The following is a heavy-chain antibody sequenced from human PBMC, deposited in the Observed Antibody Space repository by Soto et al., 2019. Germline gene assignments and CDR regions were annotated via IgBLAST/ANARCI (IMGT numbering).Heavy chain of an antibody. Sequence: GGSLRLSCAASGFTFSSYDMHWVRQATGKGLEWVSAIGTAGDTYYPGSVKGRFTISRENAKNSLYLQMNSLRAEDTAVYYCARAYYDSRGYYGPTFDYWGQGTLVTVSS. D-gene: IGHD3-22*01. J-gene: IGHJ4*02. CDR2: IGTAGDT. CDR3: ARAYYDSRGYYGPTFDY. CDR1: GFTFSSYD. V-gene: IGHV3-13*01.